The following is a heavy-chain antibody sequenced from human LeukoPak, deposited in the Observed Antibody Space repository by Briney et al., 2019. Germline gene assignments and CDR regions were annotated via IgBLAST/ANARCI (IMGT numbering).Heavy chain of an antibody. CDR3: TRDSGTYNWLDP. V-gene: IGHV3-73*01. D-gene: IGHD1-26*01. CDR1: GFTFSGSA. J-gene: IGHJ5*02. CDR2: IDKKDNFYAT. Sequence: GGSLRLSCAASGFTFSGSAIHWARQSSGKGLEWVGHIDKKDNFYATTSAASVTGRFTISRDDSNNTAYLQMNSLKTEDTALYYCTRDSGTYNWLDPWGQGTLVTVSS.